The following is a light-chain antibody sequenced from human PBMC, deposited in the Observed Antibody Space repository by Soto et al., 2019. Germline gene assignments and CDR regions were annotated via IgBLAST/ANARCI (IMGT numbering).Light chain of an antibody. Sequence: DIQMTQSPSSLSASVGDTVTISCRASQSIRAYLNWYQHKPGKAPKLLIYGATSLHSGVASRFSGSGSGTDFSLTISSLQPEDFATYYCQQTFSVTPLTFGGGTKVDIK. CDR2: GAT. CDR1: QSIRAY. V-gene: IGKV1-39*01. J-gene: IGKJ4*01. CDR3: QQTFSVTPLT.